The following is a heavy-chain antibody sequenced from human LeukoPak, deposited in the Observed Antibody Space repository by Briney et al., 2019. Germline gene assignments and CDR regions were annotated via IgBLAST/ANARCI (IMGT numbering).Heavy chain of an antibody. V-gene: IGHV3-66*04. D-gene: IGHD3-16*01. CDR1: GFTFNTYA. J-gene: IGHJ5*01. CDR3: ARLWSNWFDP. Sequence: GGSLRLSCAASGFTFNTYAMTWVRQAPGKGLEWVSVIYSGGSTYYADSVKVRFVISRDNSKNTLYLQMNSLRAEDTAVYYCARLWSNWFDPWGQGTLVTVSS. CDR2: IYSGGST.